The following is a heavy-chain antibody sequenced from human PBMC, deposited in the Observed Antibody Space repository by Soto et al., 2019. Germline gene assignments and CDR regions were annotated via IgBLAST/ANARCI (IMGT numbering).Heavy chain of an antibody. Sequence: PSETLSLTCTVSGGSISSGDSYWSWIRQSPGKGLEWIGYIYHSGSTYYKSSFRGRVTMSVDTSKNQFSLNLNSVTAADTAVYFCAREGADSHSYYYGTDVWGQGTTVTVSS. CDR2: IYHSGST. J-gene: IGHJ6*02. V-gene: IGHV4-30-4*01. CDR3: AREGADSHSYYYGTDV. CDR1: GGSISSGDSY. D-gene: IGHD3-16*01.